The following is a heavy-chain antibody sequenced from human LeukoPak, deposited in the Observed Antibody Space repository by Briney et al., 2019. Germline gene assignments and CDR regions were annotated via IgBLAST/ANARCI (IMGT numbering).Heavy chain of an antibody. Sequence: GGSLRLSCAASGFTFSSYAISWVRQAPGKGLEWVSFISPSGDRTSNADSVEGRFTISRDNSRNTLYLQMNSLRDEDTGVYYCAIMHGYYDGSGFWVQWGQGTLVTVSS. CDR2: ISPSGDRT. J-gene: IGHJ4*02. D-gene: IGHD3-22*01. CDR1: GFTFSSYA. CDR3: AIMHGYYDGSGFWVQ. V-gene: IGHV3-23*01.